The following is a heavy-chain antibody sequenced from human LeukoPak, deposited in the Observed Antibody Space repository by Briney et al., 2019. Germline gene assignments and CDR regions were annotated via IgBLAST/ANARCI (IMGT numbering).Heavy chain of an antibody. V-gene: IGHV4-59*01. CDR1: GGSISSYY. CDR2: IYYSGST. D-gene: IGHD6-19*01. Sequence: SETLSLTCTVSGGSISSYYWSWIRQPPGRGLEWIGYIYYSGSTNYNPSPKSRVTISVDTSKNQFSLKLSSVTAADTAVYYCARGTPKIAVAGTAPRDYYYYGMDVWGQGTTVTVSS. J-gene: IGHJ6*02. CDR3: ARGTPKIAVAGTAPRDYYYYGMDV.